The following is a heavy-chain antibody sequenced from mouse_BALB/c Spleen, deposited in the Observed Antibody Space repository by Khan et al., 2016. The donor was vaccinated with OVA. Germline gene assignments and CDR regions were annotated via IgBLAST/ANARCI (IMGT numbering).Heavy chain of an antibody. D-gene: IGHD2-1*01. J-gene: IGHJ1*01. CDR2: MRSGSSTI. Sequence: EVELVESGGGLVQPGGSRKLSCAASGFTFSSFGMHWVRQAPKQGLEWVAYMRSGSSTIYYVDTVKGRFTISRDNPKNTLFLQMTSLRSEDTAMYYCARSGGNFHWYFDVWGAGTSVTVSS. CDR3: ARSGGNFHWYFDV. CDR1: GFTFSSFG. V-gene: IGHV5-17*02.